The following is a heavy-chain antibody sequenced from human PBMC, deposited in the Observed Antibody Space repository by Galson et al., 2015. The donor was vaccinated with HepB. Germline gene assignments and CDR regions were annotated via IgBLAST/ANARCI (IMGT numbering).Heavy chain of an antibody. Sequence: SLRLSCAASGFTFSSYAMHWVRQAPGKGLEWVAVISYDGSNKYYADSVKGRLTISRDNSKNTLYLQMNSLRAEDTAVYYCARGRYGDYLGYYYYGMDVWGQGTTVTVSS. CDR2: ISYDGSNK. D-gene: IGHD4-17*01. J-gene: IGHJ6*02. V-gene: IGHV3-30*04. CDR1: GFTFSSYA. CDR3: ARGRYGDYLGYYYYGMDV.